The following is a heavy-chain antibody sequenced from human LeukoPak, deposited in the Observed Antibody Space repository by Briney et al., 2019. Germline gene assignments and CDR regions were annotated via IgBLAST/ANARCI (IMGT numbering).Heavy chain of an antibody. Sequence: SETLSLTCTVSGGSISSGSYYWSWIRQPAGKGLEWIGRIYTSGSTNYNPSLKSRVTISVDTSKNQFSLKLSSVTAADTAVYYCAREEYSSSWYTSNAEYFQHWGQGTLVTVSS. D-gene: IGHD6-13*01. CDR3: AREEYSSSWYTSNAEYFQH. CDR2: IYTSGST. V-gene: IGHV4-61*02. J-gene: IGHJ1*01. CDR1: GGSISSGSYY.